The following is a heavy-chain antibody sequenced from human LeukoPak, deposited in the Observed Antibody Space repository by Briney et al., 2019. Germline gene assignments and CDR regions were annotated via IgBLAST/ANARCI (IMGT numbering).Heavy chain of an antibody. CDR3: AREGYYGSGSPPSLYFDY. Sequence: PGGSLRLSCAASGFTFRNYAIHRVRQAPGKGLEWVAVTSSDLNVKLYADSVKGRFTISRDNSRSTLYLQMNSLRPEDTAIYYCAREGYYGSGSPPSLYFDYWGQGTLVTVSS. CDR2: TSSDLNVK. CDR1: GFTFRNYA. J-gene: IGHJ4*02. V-gene: IGHV3-30-3*01. D-gene: IGHD3-10*01.